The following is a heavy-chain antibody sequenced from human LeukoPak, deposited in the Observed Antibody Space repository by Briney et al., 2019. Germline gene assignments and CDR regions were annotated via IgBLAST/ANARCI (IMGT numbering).Heavy chain of an antibody. V-gene: IGHV4/OR15-8*01. Sequence: SETLSLTCGVSVGSISSGNWWSWVRQSPGKGLDWIGEIYHNGTPNYNPSLKSRVTISADTFKNHFSLKLTSVTAADTAVYYCATAPILRGEGGEHYKYGMDVWGQGPRSPSP. CDR1: VGSISSGNW. J-gene: IGHJ6*02. D-gene: IGHD2-2*02. CDR2: IYHNGTP. CDR3: ATAPILRGEGGEHYKYGMDV.